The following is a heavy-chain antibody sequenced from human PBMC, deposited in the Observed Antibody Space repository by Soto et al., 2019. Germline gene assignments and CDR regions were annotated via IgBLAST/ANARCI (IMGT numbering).Heavy chain of an antibody. Sequence: QIPLVQSGAEVRKPGASVKVSCKASGYSFTSYDIIWVRQTPGQGLEWMGWISAYNGNTNYTQKLQGRVTMTTDTSTSTAYMVLRSLRSDDTAVYYCARDRMKYCYGMDVWGQGTTVTVSS. J-gene: IGHJ6*02. CDR1: GYSFTSYD. CDR3: ARDRMKYCYGMDV. V-gene: IGHV1-18*01. D-gene: IGHD2-15*01. CDR2: ISAYNGNT.